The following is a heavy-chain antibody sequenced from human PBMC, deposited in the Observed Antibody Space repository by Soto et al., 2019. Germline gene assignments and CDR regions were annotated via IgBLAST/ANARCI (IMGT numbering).Heavy chain of an antibody. CDR2: ISAYNGNT. CDR1: GGTFSSYG. Sequence: GASVKVSCKASGGTFSSYGISWVRQAPGQGLEWVGWISAYNGNTNYAQKLQGRVTMTTDTSTSTAYMELRSLRSDDTAVYYCARDSVSTTSISPPYYFDYWGQGTLVTVSS. J-gene: IGHJ4*02. D-gene: IGHD4-4*01. V-gene: IGHV1-18*01. CDR3: ARDSVSTTSISPPYYFDY.